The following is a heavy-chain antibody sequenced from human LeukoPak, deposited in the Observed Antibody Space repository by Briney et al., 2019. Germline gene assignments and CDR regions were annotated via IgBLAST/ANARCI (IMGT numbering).Heavy chain of an antibody. J-gene: IGHJ4*02. D-gene: IGHD6-19*01. Sequence: SETLSLTCTVSGGSISSSSYYWGWIRQPPGKGLEWIGSIYYSGSTYYNPSLKSRVTISVDTSKNQFSLKLSSVTAADTAVYYCARQKQWLSKIDYWGQGTLVTVSS. V-gene: IGHV4-39*01. CDR1: GGSISSSSYY. CDR3: ARQKQWLSKIDY. CDR2: IYYSGST.